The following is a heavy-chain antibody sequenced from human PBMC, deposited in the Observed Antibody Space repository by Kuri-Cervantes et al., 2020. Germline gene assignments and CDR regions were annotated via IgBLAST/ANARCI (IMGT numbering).Heavy chain of an antibody. Sequence: GGSLRLSCAASGFTVSSNYMSWVRQAPGKGLEWVSGISWNSGSIGYADSVKGRFTISRDNSRHSLYLQMNSLRTEDTALYYCAKAIEMATISDYFDYWGQGTLVTVSS. V-gene: IGHV3-9*01. D-gene: IGHD5-24*01. J-gene: IGHJ4*02. CDR3: AKAIEMATISDYFDY. CDR1: GFTVSSNY. CDR2: ISWNSGSI.